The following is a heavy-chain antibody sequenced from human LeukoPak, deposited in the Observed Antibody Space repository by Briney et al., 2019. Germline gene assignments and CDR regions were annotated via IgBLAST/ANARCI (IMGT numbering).Heavy chain of an antibody. D-gene: IGHD3-3*01. CDR3: ARSGKLEWPNWFDP. J-gene: IGHJ5*02. CDR1: GGSISSGGYY. V-gene: IGHV4-30-2*01. Sequence: SETLSLTCTVSGGSISSGGYYWSWIRQPPGKGLEWIGYIYHSGSTYYNPSLKSRVTISVDRSKNQFSLKLSSVTAADTAVYYCARSGKLEWPNWFDPWGQGTLVTVSS. CDR2: IYHSGST.